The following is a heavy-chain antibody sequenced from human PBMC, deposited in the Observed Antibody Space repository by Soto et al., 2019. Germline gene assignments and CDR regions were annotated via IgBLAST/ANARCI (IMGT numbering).Heavy chain of an antibody. CDR2: ISYDGSNK. D-gene: IGHD3-3*01. CDR1: GFTFSSYA. Sequence: GGSLRLSCAASGFTFSSYAMHWVRQAPGKGLEWVAVISYDGSNKYYADSVKGRFTISIDNSKNTLYLQMNSLRAEDTAVYYWAGVQGYDFWSGYSEEGGQGTLVTVSS. CDR3: AGVQGYDFWSGYSEE. J-gene: IGHJ4*02. V-gene: IGHV3-30-3*01.